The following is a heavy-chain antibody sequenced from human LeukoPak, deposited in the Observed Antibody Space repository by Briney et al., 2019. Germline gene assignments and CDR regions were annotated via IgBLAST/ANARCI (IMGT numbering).Heavy chain of an antibody. CDR3: ANYIRSVHYYMDV. Sequence: SETLSLTCSVSGGSFDSKYWSWIRQPPGKGLEWIGYIYTSGSTNFNPSLRSRVAMSIDTSKNQFSLKVYSVTAADTAVYYCANYIRSVHYYMDVWGKGTTVIVSS. J-gene: IGHJ6*03. V-gene: IGHV4-4*09. CDR1: GGSFDSKY. CDR2: IYTSGST. D-gene: IGHD4-11*01.